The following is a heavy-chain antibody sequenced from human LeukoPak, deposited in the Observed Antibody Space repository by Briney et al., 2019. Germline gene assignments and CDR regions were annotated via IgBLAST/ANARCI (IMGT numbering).Heavy chain of an antibody. CDR1: GGSISSSNG. D-gene: IGHD2-15*01. Sequence: SETLSLTCAVSGGSISSSNGWSWVRQPPGKGLEWIGEIYHSGSTNYNPSLKSRVTIPVDKSKNQFSLKLSSVTAADTAVYYCARSGSYCSGGSCYPIYYYYYYGMDVWGKGTTVTVSS. J-gene: IGHJ6*04. CDR3: ARSGSYCSGGSCYPIYYYYYYGMDV. V-gene: IGHV4-4*02. CDR2: IYHSGST.